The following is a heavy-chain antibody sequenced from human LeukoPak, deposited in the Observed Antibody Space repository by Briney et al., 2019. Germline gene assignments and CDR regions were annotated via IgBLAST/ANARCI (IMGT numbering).Heavy chain of an antibody. V-gene: IGHV3-30-3*01. J-gene: IGHJ4*02. Sequence: GGSLRLSCAASGFTFSSYAMHWVRQAPGKGLEWVAVISHDGSNKYYADSVKGRFTISRDNSKNTLYLQMNSLRAEDTAVYYCARDLGYYDSSGHTVDYWGQGTLVTVSS. D-gene: IGHD3-22*01. CDR1: GFTFSSYA. CDR2: ISHDGSNK. CDR3: ARDLGYYDSSGHTVDY.